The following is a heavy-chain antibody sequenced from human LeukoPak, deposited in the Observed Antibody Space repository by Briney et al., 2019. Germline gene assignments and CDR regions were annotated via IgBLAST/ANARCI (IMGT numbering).Heavy chain of an antibody. J-gene: IGHJ4*02. CDR3: ARPPYPGATLFYFDS. D-gene: IGHD2/OR15-2a*01. CDR2: IYIAGST. Sequence: GGPLRLSCAASGFTVNSNYMSWVRQAPGKGLEWVSVIYIAGSTYYADSVKGRFTISRDNSKNTLYLQMNSLRAEDTAVYYCARPPYPGATLFYFDSWGQGTLVTVSS. CDR1: GFTVNSNY. V-gene: IGHV3-53*01.